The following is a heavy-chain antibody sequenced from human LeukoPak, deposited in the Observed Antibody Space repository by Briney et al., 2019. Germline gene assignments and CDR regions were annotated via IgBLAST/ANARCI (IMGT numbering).Heavy chain of an antibody. CDR1: GFSITSGFY. V-gene: IGHV4-38-2*02. CDR2: IYHSGST. J-gene: IGHJ5*02. Sequence: PSETLSLTCTVSGFSITSGFYWGWVRQPPGKGLEWIGSIYHSGSTYYNPSLKSRVTISVDTSKNQFFLKLSSVTAADTAMYYRAASKGSYNWFDPWGQGNLVTVSS. CDR3: AASKGSYNWFDP.